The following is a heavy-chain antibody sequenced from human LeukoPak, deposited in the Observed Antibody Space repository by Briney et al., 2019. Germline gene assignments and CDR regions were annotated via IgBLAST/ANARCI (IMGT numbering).Heavy chain of an antibody. Sequence: SVQVSCKASGYTLTSYGISWVRQAPGQGLEWMGWINPNSGGTNYAQKFQGRVTLTRDTYISTAYMELSRLRSDDTAVYYCARSSDIVLMVYSPHHWFDPWGQGTLVTVSS. V-gene: IGHV1-2*02. CDR3: ARSSDIVLMVYSPHHWFDP. D-gene: IGHD2-8*01. CDR2: INPNSGGT. CDR1: GYTLTSYG. J-gene: IGHJ5*02.